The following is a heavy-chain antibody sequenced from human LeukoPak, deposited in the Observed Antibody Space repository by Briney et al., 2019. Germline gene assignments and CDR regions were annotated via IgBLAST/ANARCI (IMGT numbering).Heavy chain of an antibody. CDR3: ARHRSGYYHRGYRAFDM. V-gene: IGHV3-30*03. D-gene: IGHD3-9*01. Sequence: GGSLRLSCAASGFTFSSYSMNWVRQAPGKGLEWVAIISYDGSNEYYADSVKGRFTISRDNSKNTLYLQMNSLRAADTAVYYCARHRSGYYHRGYRAFDMWGQGTMVTISS. CDR2: ISYDGSNE. J-gene: IGHJ3*02. CDR1: GFTFSSYS.